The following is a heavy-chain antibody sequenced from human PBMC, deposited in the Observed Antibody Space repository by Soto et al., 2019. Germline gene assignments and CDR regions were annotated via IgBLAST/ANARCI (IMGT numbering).Heavy chain of an antibody. CDR1: GYSFTSYW. D-gene: IGHD6-6*01. J-gene: IGHJ6*02. CDR3: AVSEFSSSLEGPYSSYGMDV. Sequence: PGESLKISCKGSGYSFTSYWIGWVRQMPGKGLEWMGIIYPGDSDTRYSPSFQGQVTISADKSISTAYLQWSSLKASDTAMYYCAVSEFSSSLEGPYSSYGMDVWGQGTTVTVSS. CDR2: IYPGDSDT. V-gene: IGHV5-51*01.